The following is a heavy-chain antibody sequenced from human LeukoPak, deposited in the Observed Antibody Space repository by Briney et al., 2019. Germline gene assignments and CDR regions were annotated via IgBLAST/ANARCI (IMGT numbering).Heavy chain of an antibody. V-gene: IGHV3-23*01. J-gene: IGHJ4*02. CDR1: GFTFSRYA. CDR3: AKDSGGDYLFFDY. CDR2: IGGSGTNT. Sequence: GGSLRLSCAASGFTFSRYAMSWVRQLPGKGLEWVSAIGGSGTNTYYEDSVKGRFTISRDNAKNTLYLQMNSLRAEDTALYYCAKDSGGDYLFFDYWGQGTLVTVSS. D-gene: IGHD4-17*01.